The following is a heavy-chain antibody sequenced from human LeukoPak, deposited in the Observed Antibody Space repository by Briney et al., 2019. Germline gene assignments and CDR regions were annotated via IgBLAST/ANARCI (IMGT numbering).Heavy chain of an antibody. CDR1: GYTFTSYY. D-gene: IGHD2-2*01. J-gene: IGHJ6*03. V-gene: IGHV1-69*05. Sequence: LGASVKVSCKASGYTFTSYYMHWVRQAPGQGLEWMGGIIPIFGTANYAQKFQGRVTIITDESTSTAYMELSSLRSEDTAVYYCAIPTEPAANYYYYYYMDVWGKGTTVTVSS. CDR2: IIPIFGTA. CDR3: AIPTEPAANYYYYYYMDV.